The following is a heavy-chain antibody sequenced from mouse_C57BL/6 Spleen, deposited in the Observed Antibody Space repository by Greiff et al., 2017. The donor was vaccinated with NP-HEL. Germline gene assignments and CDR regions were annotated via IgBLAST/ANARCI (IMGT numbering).Heavy chain of an antibody. CDR2: IYPSDSET. Sequence: VQLQQPGAELVRPGSSVKLSCKASGYTFTSYWMDWVKQRPGQGLEWIGNIYPSDSETHYNQKFKDKATLTVDKSSSTAYMQLSSLTSEDSAVYYCARGTTVGARAMDYWGQGTSVTVSS. CDR1: GYTFTSYW. J-gene: IGHJ4*01. V-gene: IGHV1-61*01. D-gene: IGHD1-1*01. CDR3: ARGTTVGARAMDY.